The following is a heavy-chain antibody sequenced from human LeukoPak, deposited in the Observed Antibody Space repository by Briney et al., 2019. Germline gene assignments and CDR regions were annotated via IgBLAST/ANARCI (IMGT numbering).Heavy chain of an antibody. J-gene: IGHJ4*02. Sequence: ASVKVSCKASGYTFTGYYMHWVRQAPGQGLEWMGWINPNSGGTNYAQKFQGRVTMTRDTSISTAYMGLSRLRSDDTAVYYCARDIELWAPTHYWGQGTLVTVSS. CDR1: GYTFTGYY. V-gene: IGHV1-2*02. CDR2: INPNSGGT. CDR3: ARDIELWAPTHY. D-gene: IGHD5-18*01.